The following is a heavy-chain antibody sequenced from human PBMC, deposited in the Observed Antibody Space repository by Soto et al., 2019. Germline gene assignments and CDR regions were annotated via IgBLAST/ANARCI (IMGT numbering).Heavy chain of an antibody. D-gene: IGHD2-21*02. CDR3: VQSRCGGDCLQSYSSHSYYGLDV. J-gene: IGHJ6*02. V-gene: IGHV2-5*02. CDR2: IYWDDDK. Sequence: SGPTLVNPTQTLTLTCTFSGSSLSTTGVGVGWIRQPPGKALEWLALIYWDDDKRYSPSLKSRLTITKDTSKNQVVLTMTNMDPVDTATYYCVQSRCGGDCLQSYSSHSYYGLDVWGQGTTVTVSS. CDR1: GSSLSTTGVG.